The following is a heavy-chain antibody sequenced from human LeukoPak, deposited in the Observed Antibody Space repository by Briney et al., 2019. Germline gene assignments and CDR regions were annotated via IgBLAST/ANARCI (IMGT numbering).Heavy chain of an antibody. CDR1: GGTFSSYA. CDR2: IIPIFGTT. J-gene: IGHJ6*03. Sequence: GASVKVSCKASGGTFSSYAISWVRQAPGQGLEWMGGIIPIFGTTNYAQKFQGRVTIIADKSTSTAYMELSSLRSEDTAVYYCARGRYSSGFGGNYYYYYMDVWGKGTTVTVSS. D-gene: IGHD5-18*01. CDR3: ARGRYSSGFGGNYYYYYMDV. V-gene: IGHV1-69*06.